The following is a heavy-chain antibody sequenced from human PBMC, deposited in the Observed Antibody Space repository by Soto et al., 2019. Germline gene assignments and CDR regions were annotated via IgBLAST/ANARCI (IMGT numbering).Heavy chain of an antibody. D-gene: IGHD6-13*01. Sequence: SETLSLTCTVSGGSISSGGYYWSWIRQHPGKGLEWIGYIYYSGSTYYNPSLKSRVTISVDTSKNQFSLKLSSVTAADTAVYYCATTRGGYSSSWTGDYFDYWGQGTLLTVSS. J-gene: IGHJ4*02. CDR3: ATTRGGYSSSWTGDYFDY. V-gene: IGHV4-31*03. CDR1: GGSISSGGYY. CDR2: IYYSGST.